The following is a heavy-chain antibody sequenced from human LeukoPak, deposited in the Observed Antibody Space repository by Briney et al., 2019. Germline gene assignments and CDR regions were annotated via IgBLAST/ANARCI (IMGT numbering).Heavy chain of an antibody. CDR2: INSDVSGT. V-gene: IGHV3-74*01. CDR3: ARAGVGGAFDI. D-gene: IGHD3-16*01. CDR1: GFTFSIYR. Sequence: GGSLRLSCAAPGFTFSIYRMHWVRQVPGKGLVWVSHINSDVSGTSYADSVKGRFTISRDNAKNTLYLQMNSLRAEDTAVYYCARAGVGGAFDIWGQGTMVTVSS. J-gene: IGHJ3*02.